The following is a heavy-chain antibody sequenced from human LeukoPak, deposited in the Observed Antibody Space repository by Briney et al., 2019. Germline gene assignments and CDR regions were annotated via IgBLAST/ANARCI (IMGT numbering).Heavy chain of an antibody. V-gene: IGHV3-9*01. D-gene: IGHD2/OR15-2a*01. CDR2: ISWNSGSI. J-gene: IGHJ6*02. CDR3: AKSLSVNPIAYDGMDV. Sequence: PGRSLRLSCAASGFTFDDFAMHWVRQAPGKGLEWVSGISWNSGSIGYADSVKGRFTISRDNAKNSLYLQMNSLRAEDTALYYCAKSLSVNPIAYDGMDVWGQGTTVTVSS. CDR1: GFTFDDFA.